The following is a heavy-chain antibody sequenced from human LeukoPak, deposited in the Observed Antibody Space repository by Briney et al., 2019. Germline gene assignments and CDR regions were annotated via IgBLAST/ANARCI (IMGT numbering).Heavy chain of an antibody. J-gene: IGHJ4*02. CDR2: IYSGGST. Sequence: GGYLRLSCAASGFTVSSNYMSWVRQAPGKGLEWVSVIYSGGSTYYADSVKGRFTISRDNSKNTLYLQMNSLRAEDTAVYYCAREHDSSGYLGYYFDYWGQGTLVTVSS. V-gene: IGHV3-66*02. CDR3: AREHDSSGYLGYYFDY. CDR1: GFTVSSNY. D-gene: IGHD3-22*01.